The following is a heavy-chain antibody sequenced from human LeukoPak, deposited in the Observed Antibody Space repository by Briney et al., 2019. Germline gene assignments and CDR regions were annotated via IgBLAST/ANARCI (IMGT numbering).Heavy chain of an antibody. CDR3: AKDGRRGYGEI. D-gene: IGHD4-17*01. CDR1: GYTFTGYY. J-gene: IGHJ4*02. Sequence: ASVRVSCKTSGYTFTGYYMHWVRQAPGQGLEWMGWISAYNGNTNYAQKLQGRVTMTTDTSTSTAYMELRSLRSDDTAVYYCAKDGRRGYGEIWGQGTLVTVSS. V-gene: IGHV1-18*04. CDR2: ISAYNGNT.